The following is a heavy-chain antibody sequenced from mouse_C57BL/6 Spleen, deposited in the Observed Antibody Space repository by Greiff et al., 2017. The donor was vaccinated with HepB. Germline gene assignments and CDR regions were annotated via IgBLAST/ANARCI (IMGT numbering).Heavy chain of an antibody. CDR2: INPGSGGT. CDR3: ARGGNYYGSSYIPYYFDY. D-gene: IGHD1-1*01. V-gene: IGHV1-54*01. CDR1: GYAFTNYL. Sequence: VQLVESGAELVRPGTSVKVSCKASGYAFTNYLIEWVKQRPGQGLEWIGVINPGSGGTNYNEKFKGKATLTADKSSSTAYMQLSSLTSEDSAVYFCARGGNYYGSSYIPYYFDYWGQGTTLTVSS. J-gene: IGHJ2*01.